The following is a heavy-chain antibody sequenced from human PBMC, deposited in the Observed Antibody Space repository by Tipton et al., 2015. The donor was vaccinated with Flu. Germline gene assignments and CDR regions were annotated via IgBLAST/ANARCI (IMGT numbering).Heavy chain of an antibody. D-gene: IGHD6-19*01. Sequence: SLRLSCAASGFPFSNFWMHWVRQTPGKGLEWVAHINQSGSEKGYVDSVKGRFTISRDNSKNTLYLQMNSLRAEDTAVYYCAKDRAAVPEGGFDYWGQGTLVTVSS. CDR1: GFPFSNFW. CDR3: AKDRAAVPEGGFDY. V-gene: IGHV3-7*03. J-gene: IGHJ4*02. CDR2: INQSGSEK.